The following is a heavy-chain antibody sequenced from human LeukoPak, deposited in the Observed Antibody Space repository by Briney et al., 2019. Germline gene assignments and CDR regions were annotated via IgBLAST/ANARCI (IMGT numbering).Heavy chain of an antibody. J-gene: IGHJ4*02. V-gene: IGHV4-4*02. CDR2: IYRNENP. CDR1: GGSISSNDW. Sequence: PSETLSLTCAVSGGSISSNDWWSRVRQPPGRGLEWIGYIYRNENPNYNPSLKSRVTMSADKSKNQFSLRLSSVTAADTAVYYCARDPHCSNTNCPFDYWGQGILVSVSS. D-gene: IGHD2-2*01. CDR3: ARDPHCSNTNCPFDY.